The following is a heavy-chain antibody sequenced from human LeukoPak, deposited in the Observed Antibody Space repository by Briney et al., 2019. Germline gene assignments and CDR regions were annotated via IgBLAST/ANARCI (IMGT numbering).Heavy chain of an antibody. V-gene: IGHV3-23*01. D-gene: IGHD3-10*01. CDR1: GFTFSSYG. J-gene: IGHJ6*03. CDR3: AKIHHGSGSYRQLDYYMDV. Sequence: PGGSLRLSCAASGFTFSSYGMSWVRQAPGKGLEWVSAISGSGGSTYYADSVKGRFTISRDNSKNTLYLQMNSLRAEDTAVYYCAKIHHGSGSYRQLDYYMDVWGKGTTVTISS. CDR2: ISGSGGST.